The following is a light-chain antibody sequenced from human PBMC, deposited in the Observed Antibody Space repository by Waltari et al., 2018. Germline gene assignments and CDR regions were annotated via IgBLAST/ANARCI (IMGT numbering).Light chain of an antibody. J-gene: IGKJ4*01. V-gene: IGKV4-1*01. CDR2: WTS. CDR3: QQYYSTPPT. Sequence: DIVLTQYPDSLAVSLGERVTINGKTSQSVLFIPNNKNYLSWYQQKPGQPPSLLIYWTSTRESGVPDRFRGSGSGTDFTLTISSLQPEDVAVYFCQQYYSTPPTFGGGTRVEIK. CDR1: QSVLFIPNNKNY.